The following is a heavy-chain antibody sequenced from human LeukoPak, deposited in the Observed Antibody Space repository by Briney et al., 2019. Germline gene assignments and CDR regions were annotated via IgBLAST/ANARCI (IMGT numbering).Heavy chain of an antibody. V-gene: IGHV3-30*04. CDR3: ARESGGNTPYYFDY. D-gene: IGHD2-2*02. Sequence: GGSLRLSCAASGFTFSTYALHWVRQAPGKGLEWVAVISYDDGSNKYYADSVKGRFTISRDNSKNTLYLQMNSLRTEDTAVYYCARESGGNTPYYFDYWGQGTLVTVSS. J-gene: IGHJ4*02. CDR1: GFTFSTYA. CDR2: ISYDDGSNK.